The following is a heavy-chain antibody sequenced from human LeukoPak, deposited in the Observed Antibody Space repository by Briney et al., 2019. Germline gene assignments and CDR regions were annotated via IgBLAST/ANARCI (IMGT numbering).Heavy chain of an antibody. CDR3: AREGPGYCSSTSCLQRGGMDV. J-gene: IGHJ6*02. CDR2: IYYSGCT. CDR1: GGSISSGGYY. D-gene: IGHD2-2*01. V-gene: IGHV4-31*03. Sequence: SETLSLTCTVSGGSISSGGYYWSWIRQHPGKGLEWIGYIYYSGCTYYNLSLKSRVTISVDTSKNQFSLKLSSVTAADTAVYYCAREGPGYCSSTSCLQRGGMDVWGQGTTVTVSS.